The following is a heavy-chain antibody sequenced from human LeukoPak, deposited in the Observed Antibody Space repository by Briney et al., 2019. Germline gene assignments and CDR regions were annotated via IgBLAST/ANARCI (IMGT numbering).Heavy chain of an antibody. J-gene: IGHJ4*02. V-gene: IGHV1-69*05. CDR1: GGTFSSYA. CDR2: IIPIFGTA. CDR3: AREGYYYDSSGREYDY. D-gene: IGHD3-22*01. Sequence: SVTVSCKASGGTFSSYAISWVRQAPGQGLEWMGRIIPIFGTANYAQKFQGRVTITTDESTSTAYMELSSLRSEDTAVYYCAREGYYYDSSGREYDYWGQGTLVTVSS.